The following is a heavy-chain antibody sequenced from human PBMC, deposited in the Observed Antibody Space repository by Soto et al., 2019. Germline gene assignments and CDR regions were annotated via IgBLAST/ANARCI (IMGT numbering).Heavy chain of an antibody. CDR2: ISNDERNI. CDR1: GLTLSHYW. CDR3: ASLSAPDDF. D-gene: IGHD6-25*01. V-gene: IGHV3-74*01. Sequence: EVLLLESGGGLVQPGGSMRLACAASGLTLSHYWMHWVRQVPGKGLVWVAEISNDERNIRTSDADSVKGRFTVSRDDAKNTLYLQMNSLRGDDTAVYYCASLSAPDDFWGQGAQVTVSS. J-gene: IGHJ4*02.